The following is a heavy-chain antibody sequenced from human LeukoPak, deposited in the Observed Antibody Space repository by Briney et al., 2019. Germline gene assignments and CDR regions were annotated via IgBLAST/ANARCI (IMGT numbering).Heavy chain of an antibody. D-gene: IGHD3-16*01. CDR1: GFTFSSYA. Sequence: PGGSLRLSCAASGFTFSSYAMHWVRQAPGKGLEWVAVISYDGSNKYYADSVKGRFTISRDNSKNTLYLQMNSLRAEDTAVYYCAKDAHVRGGSYYFDYWGQGTLVTVSS. J-gene: IGHJ4*02. CDR2: ISYDGSNK. CDR3: AKDAHVRGGSYYFDY. V-gene: IGHV3-30-3*01.